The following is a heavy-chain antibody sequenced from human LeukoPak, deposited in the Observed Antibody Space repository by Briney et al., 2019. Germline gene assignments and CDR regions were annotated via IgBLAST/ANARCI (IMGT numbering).Heavy chain of an antibody. CDR1: GGSLSNYL. V-gene: IGHV4-59*01. Sequence: PPETLSLTSRLPGGSLSNYLGCSVRQSPRKRLEWIGYIYYGGTTNYNPSLKSRATISADTAKNQFSLRLRSVTAADTAIYYCARDTTVASGMQHWGQGTLVTASS. J-gene: IGHJ4*02. D-gene: IGHD5-12*01. CDR3: ARDTTVASGMQH. CDR2: IYYGGTT.